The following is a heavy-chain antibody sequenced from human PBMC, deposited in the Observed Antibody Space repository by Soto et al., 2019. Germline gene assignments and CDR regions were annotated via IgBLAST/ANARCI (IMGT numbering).Heavy chain of an antibody. CDR2: IKQDGSEK. CDR3: ARDRTRSGGYVTYYFDY. Sequence: GGSLRLSCAASGFTFSSYYMSWVRQAPGRGLEWVANIKQDGSEKYYVDSVKGRSTISRDNAKNSLYLQMNSLRAEDTAVYYCARDRTRSGGYVTYYFDYWGQGTLVTVSS. J-gene: IGHJ4*02. D-gene: IGHD5-12*01. CDR1: GFTFSSYY. V-gene: IGHV3-7*05.